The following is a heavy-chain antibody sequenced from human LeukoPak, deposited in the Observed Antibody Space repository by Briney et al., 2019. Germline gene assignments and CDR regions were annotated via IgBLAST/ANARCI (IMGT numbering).Heavy chain of an antibody. CDR1: GYSFTDYH. V-gene: IGHV1-2*02. D-gene: IGHD2-2*01. Sequence: ASVNVSCKASGYSFTDYHVHWVRQAPGQGLEWVGWINPNSGVTNYAQNFQGRVIMTRDTSVSTAYMELSRLTSDDTAVYYCARDLQGNVAVPAAILGDWGQGGLVTVSS. CDR3: ARDLQGNVAVPAAILGD. CDR2: INPNSGVT. J-gene: IGHJ4*02.